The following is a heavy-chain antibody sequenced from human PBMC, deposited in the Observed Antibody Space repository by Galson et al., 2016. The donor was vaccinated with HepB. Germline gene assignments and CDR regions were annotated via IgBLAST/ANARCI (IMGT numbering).Heavy chain of an antibody. CDR3: ARVVHSKAFDI. Sequence: LRLSCAASGFTFSDYYMNWIRQAPGKGLEWVSYISGGSHYTYYADSVKGRFTISRDNAKSTLYLQMNSLRGEDTAVYYCARVVHSKAFDIWGLGTLVTVSS. D-gene: IGHD2/OR15-2a*01. V-gene: IGHV3-11*06. CDR1: GFTFSDYY. CDR2: ISGGSHYT. J-gene: IGHJ3*02.